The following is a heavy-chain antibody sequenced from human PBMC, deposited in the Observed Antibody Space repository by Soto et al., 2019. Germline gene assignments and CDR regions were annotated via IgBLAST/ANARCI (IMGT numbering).Heavy chain of an antibody. D-gene: IGHD1-1*01. CDR2: ISGSGGST. CDR1: GFTFTSYA. V-gene: IGHV3-23*01. CDR3: AKGGGVHLTVYWYFDL. J-gene: IGHJ2*01. Sequence: EVQLLESGGGLVQPGGSLRLSCAASGFTFTSYAMSWVRQAPGKGLEWVSTISGSGGSTYYADSVKGRFTISRDNSKNTLYVQMKSLRAEDTAVYYCAKGGGVHLTVYWYFDLWGRGTLVTVSS.